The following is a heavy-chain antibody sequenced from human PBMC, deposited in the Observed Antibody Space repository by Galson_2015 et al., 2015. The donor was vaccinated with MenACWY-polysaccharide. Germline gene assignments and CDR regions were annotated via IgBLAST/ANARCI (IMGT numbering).Heavy chain of an antibody. CDR3: VRDGGNWELDY. Sequence: SLRLSCAASGFTFNNYGIHWVRQAPGKGLEWVTFIEDHGKRQYYGDSVKGRLTISRDKSKNTVYVQMNSLRAEDTAVYYCVRDGGNWELDYWGQGTLVTVSS. V-gene: IGHV3-30*02. CDR1: GFTFNNYG. CDR2: IEDHGKRQ. D-gene: IGHD1-26*01. J-gene: IGHJ4*02.